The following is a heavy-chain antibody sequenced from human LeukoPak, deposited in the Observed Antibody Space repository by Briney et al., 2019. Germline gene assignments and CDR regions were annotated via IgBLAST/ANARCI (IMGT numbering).Heavy chain of an antibody. J-gene: IGHJ5*02. CDR1: GFTFSDYY. CDR2: ISSSGSTI. D-gene: IGHD5-12*01. CDR3: ARFGLGGGYDRDWFDP. Sequence: GGSLRLSCAASGFTFSDYYMSWIRQAPGKGLEWVSYISSSGSTIYYADSVKGRFTISRGNAKNSLYLQMNSLRAEDTAVYFCARFGLGGGYDRDWFDPWGQGTLVTVSS. V-gene: IGHV3-11*01.